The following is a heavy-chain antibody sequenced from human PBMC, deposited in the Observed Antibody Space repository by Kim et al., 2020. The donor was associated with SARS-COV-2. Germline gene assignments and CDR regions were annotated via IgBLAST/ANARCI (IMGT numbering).Heavy chain of an antibody. Sequence: GGSLRLSCGASGFIFSSYEINWVRQAPGKGLEWVSYISSSGSTKYYADSVKGRFTISRDNAKKSLYLQMNSLRAEDTAVYYCARALPLIAAAGDGYWYFDLWGRGTLVTVSS. J-gene: IGHJ2*01. CDR2: ISSSGSTK. V-gene: IGHV3-48*03. CDR1: GFIFSSYE. D-gene: IGHD6-13*01. CDR3: ARALPLIAAAGDGYWYFDL.